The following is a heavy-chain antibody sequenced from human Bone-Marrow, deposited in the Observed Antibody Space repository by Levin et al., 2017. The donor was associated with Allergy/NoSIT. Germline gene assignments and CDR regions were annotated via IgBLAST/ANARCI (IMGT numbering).Heavy chain of an antibody. CDR1: GFTVCSNY. V-gene: IGHV3-53*01. J-gene: IGHJ5*02. CDR3: ARDVRGDSWNGRWFDP. Sequence: GGSLRLSCAASGFTVCSNYMSWVRQAPGKGLEWVSIIYSGGSSYYADSVKGRFTISRDNSKNTLYLQMNSLRAEDTAVYYCARDVRGDSWNGRWFDPWGQGTLVTVSS. D-gene: IGHD3-10*01. CDR2: IYSGGSS.